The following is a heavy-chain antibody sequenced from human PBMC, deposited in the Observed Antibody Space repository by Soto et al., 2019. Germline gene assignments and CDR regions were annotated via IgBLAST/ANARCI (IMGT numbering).Heavy chain of an antibody. CDR2: IYYSGST. CDR3: ASSPGEQPIPSWFGELLDGNYYYYGMDV. Sequence: SETLSLTCTVSGGSISSSSYYWGWIRQPPGKGLEWIGSIYYSGSTYYNPSLKSRVTISVDTSKNQFSLKLSSVTAADTAVYYCASSPGEQPIPSWFGELLDGNYYYYGMDVWGQGTTVTVSS. V-gene: IGHV4-39*01. D-gene: IGHD3-10*01. J-gene: IGHJ6*02. CDR1: GGSISSSSYY.